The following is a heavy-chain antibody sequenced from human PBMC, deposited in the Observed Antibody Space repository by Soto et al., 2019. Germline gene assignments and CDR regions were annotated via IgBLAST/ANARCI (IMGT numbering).Heavy chain of an antibody. J-gene: IGHJ6*02. CDR1: GGTFSSYA. CDR3: ARGGGSYPTSYYYYYGMDV. D-gene: IGHD1-26*01. V-gene: IGHV1-69*13. CDR2: IIPIFGTA. Sequence: ASVKVSCKASGGTFSSYAISWVRQAPGQGLEWMGGIIPIFGTANYAQKFQGRVTITADESTSTAYMELSSLRSEDTAVYYCARGGGSYPTSYYYYYGMDVWGQGTTVTVSS.